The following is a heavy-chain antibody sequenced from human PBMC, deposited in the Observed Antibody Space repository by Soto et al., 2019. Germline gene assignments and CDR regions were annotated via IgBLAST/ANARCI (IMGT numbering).Heavy chain of an antibody. Sequence: QVQLQESGPGLVKPSQTLSLTCSLSGGSINSDEFYWTWIRQSPGKGLEWIGYIYSSGRNHYNPSLKSRINISLDTSNNLLSLRLSSVTAADTAVYYCARMGLHLGELSRNWFDPWGRGTLVTVSS. CDR2: IYSSGRN. V-gene: IGHV4-31*03. D-gene: IGHD3-16*02. CDR3: ARMGLHLGELSRNWFDP. J-gene: IGHJ5*02. CDR1: GGSINSDEFY.